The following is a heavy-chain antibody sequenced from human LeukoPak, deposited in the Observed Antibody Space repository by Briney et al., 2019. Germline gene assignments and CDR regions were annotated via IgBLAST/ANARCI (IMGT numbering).Heavy chain of an antibody. CDR3: ASPWGSSPPGYYYYYMDV. D-gene: IGHD7-27*01. CDR2: IKQDGSEK. CDR1: GFTFSSYW. V-gene: IGHV3-7*01. Sequence: PGGSLRLSCAASGFTFSSYWMSWVRQAPGKGLEWVANIKQDGSEKYYVDSVKGRFTISRDNAKNSLYLQMNSLRAEDTAVYYCASPWGSSPPGYYYYYMDVWGKGTTVTVSS. J-gene: IGHJ6*03.